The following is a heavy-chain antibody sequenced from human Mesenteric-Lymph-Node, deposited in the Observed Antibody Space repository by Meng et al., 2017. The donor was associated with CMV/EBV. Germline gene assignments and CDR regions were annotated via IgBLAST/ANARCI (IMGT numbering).Heavy chain of an antibody. CDR3: AKDRGWYTTSVEY. Sequence: GESLKISCAASGFTVSSKYMSWVRQAPGKGLEWVSVIYSGGSTYYADSVKGRFTISRDNAKNPLYLQMNSLRAEDTALYYCAKDRGWYTTSVEYWGQGTLVTVSS. CDR1: GFTVSSKY. CDR2: IYSGGST. V-gene: IGHV3-53*05. D-gene: IGHD2-15*01. J-gene: IGHJ4*02.